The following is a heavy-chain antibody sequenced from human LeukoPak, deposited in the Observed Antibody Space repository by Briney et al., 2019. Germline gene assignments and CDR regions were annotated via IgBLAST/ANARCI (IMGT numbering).Heavy chain of an antibody. J-gene: IGHJ4*02. CDR1: GFTFNTYW. CDR3: ARVVYFDSSGYRHFDY. Sequence: GGSLRLSCAASGFTFNTYWLHWVRQAPGKGLVWVPHINNDGNITNYADSVKGRFTISRDNAKNRLYLQMNSLRAEDTAVYYCARVVYFDSSGYRHFDYWGQGTLVTVSS. V-gene: IGHV3-74*01. CDR2: INNDGNIT. D-gene: IGHD3-22*01.